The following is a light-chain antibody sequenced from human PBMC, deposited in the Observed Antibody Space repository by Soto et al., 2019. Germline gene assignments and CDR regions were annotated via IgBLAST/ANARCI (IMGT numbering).Light chain of an antibody. J-gene: IGKJ1*01. Sequence: ETVLTQSPGTLSLSPGERATLSCRASQSVSSNYLAWYQQKPGQAPRLLIYGASTRATGIPDRFSGSVSGSVIAVTVRRLEAEDFAVYYCQYFGRAPPPWTFGQGTKVEIQ. CDR2: GAS. CDR3: QYFGRAPPPWT. V-gene: IGKV3-20*01. CDR1: QSVSSNY.